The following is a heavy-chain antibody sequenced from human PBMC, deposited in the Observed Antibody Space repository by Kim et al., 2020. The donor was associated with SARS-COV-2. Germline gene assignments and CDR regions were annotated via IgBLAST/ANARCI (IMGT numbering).Heavy chain of an antibody. CDR3: ASEKIVDSTYVDY. CDR1: AFTFSNYW. D-gene: IGHD3-22*01. J-gene: IGHJ4*02. Sequence: GGSLRLSCAASAFTFSNYWMRWVRQAPGKGLEWVANIKDDGSEKNYVDSVKGRFTISRDNAKNTLYLQMNRLRAEDTAVYYCASEKIVDSTYVDYWGQG. CDR2: IKDDGSEK. V-gene: IGHV3-7*01.